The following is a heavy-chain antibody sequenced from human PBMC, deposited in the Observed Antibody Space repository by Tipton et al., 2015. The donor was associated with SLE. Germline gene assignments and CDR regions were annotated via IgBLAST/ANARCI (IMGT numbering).Heavy chain of an antibody. CDR2: IYTSGST. CDR1: GGSISSYY. D-gene: IGHD5-24*01. CDR3: ARVDGYNHYYYGMDV. J-gene: IGHJ6*02. Sequence: LRLSCTVSGGSISSYYWSWIRQPPGKGLEWIGYIYTSGSTNYNPSLKSRVTISVDTSKNQFSLKLSSVTAADTAVYYCARVDGYNHYYYGMDVWGQGTTVTVSS. V-gene: IGHV4-4*09.